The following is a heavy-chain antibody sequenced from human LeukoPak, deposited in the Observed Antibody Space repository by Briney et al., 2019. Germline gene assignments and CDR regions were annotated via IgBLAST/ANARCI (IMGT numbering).Heavy chain of an antibody. V-gene: IGHV1-46*01. CDR1: GYTFTSYY. CDR2: INPSGGST. J-gene: IGHJ4*02. D-gene: IGHD3-10*01. CDR3: AREGREGVLWFGELLRTPEN. Sequence: ASVKVSCKASGYTFTSYYMHWVRQAPGQGLEWMGIINPSGGSTSYAQKFRGRVTMTRDMSTSTVYMELSSLRSEDTAVYYCAREGREGVLWFGELLRTPENWGQGTLVTVSS.